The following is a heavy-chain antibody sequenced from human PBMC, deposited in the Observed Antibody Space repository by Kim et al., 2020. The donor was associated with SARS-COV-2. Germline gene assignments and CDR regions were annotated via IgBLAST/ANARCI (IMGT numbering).Heavy chain of an antibody. V-gene: IGHV3-9*01. D-gene: IGHD1-1*01. Sequence: GGSLRLSCAASGFTFGDYAMHWVRQAPGKGLEWVSGIGWNSGSIGYADSVKGRFTISRDNAKNSLYLQMNSLRGEDTALYYCEKDRGTGTTYYYYGMDVWGPGTTVTVSS. CDR3: EKDRGTGTTYYYYGMDV. J-gene: IGHJ6*02. CDR2: IGWNSGSI. CDR1: GFTFGDYA.